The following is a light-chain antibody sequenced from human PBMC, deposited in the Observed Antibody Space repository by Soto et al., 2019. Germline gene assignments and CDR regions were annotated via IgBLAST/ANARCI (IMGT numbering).Light chain of an antibody. V-gene: IGKV1-27*01. CDR2: AAS. CDR1: QGITNF. Sequence: IKMTQSPSSMSALVEERLTITGRASQGITNFLAWYQQKPGKLPKILIYAASTLQSGVPSRFSGSGSGTDFTLTIRSLQPEDFATYYCKQLNKYPSPFGQGTKLDIK. CDR3: KQLNKYPSP. J-gene: IGKJ1*01.